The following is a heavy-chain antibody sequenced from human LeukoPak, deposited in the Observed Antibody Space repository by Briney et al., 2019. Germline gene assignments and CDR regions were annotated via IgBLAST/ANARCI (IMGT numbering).Heavy chain of an antibody. Sequence: ASVKVSCKASRYTFLNYVISGLRQAPPQEREGKGWSSAYNGNTNSAQKLQGRVTVTTDTSTSTAYMELRSLRAEDTAVYYCARNQKLFVGHEEGSRDWGQGTLVTVSS. CDR2: SSAYNGNT. V-gene: IGHV1-18*01. CDR1: RYTFLNYV. J-gene: IGHJ4*02. D-gene: IGHD4-11*01. CDR3: ARNQKLFVGHEEGSRD.